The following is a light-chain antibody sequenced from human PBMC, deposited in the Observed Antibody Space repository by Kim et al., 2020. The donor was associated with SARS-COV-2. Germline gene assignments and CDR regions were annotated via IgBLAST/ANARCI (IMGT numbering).Light chain of an antibody. J-gene: IGKJ1*01. CDR2: GAS. V-gene: IGKV1-39*01. CDR1: QSVGTY. Sequence: ASVGDRVSMTCRTSQSVGTYLHWYQQKPGKAPKLLIYGASSLQGGGPARFTGSGSGTDFTLTISSLQPEDSATYFCQQSYSAPRTFGQGTKVDIK. CDR3: QQSYSAPRT.